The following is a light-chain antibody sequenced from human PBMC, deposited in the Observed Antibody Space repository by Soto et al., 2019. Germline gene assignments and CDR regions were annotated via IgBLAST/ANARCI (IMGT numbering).Light chain of an antibody. CDR2: KAS. CDR3: QQYNGDPIT. V-gene: IGKV1-5*03. Sequence: DIQMTQSPSTLSASVGDRVTITCRASQSISNWLAWYQHKPGKAPKFLIYKASNLESGVPSRFSGSGSGTEFTLTISSLQPDDFATYYCQQYNGDPITFGQGTRLEIK. J-gene: IGKJ5*01. CDR1: QSISNW.